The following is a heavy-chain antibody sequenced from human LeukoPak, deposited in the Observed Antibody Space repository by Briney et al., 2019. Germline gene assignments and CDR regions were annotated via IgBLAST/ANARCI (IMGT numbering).Heavy chain of an antibody. V-gene: IGHV3-23*01. Sequence: GGSLRLSCVASGFTFTNYGMSWVRQAPGKGLEWVSAISGSGGSTYYADSVKGRFTISRDNAKNSLYLQMNSLRAEDMAVYYCARVGRYSGSYYDLYWGQGTLVTVSS. CDR2: ISGSGGST. J-gene: IGHJ4*02. CDR1: GFTFTNYG. D-gene: IGHD1-26*01. CDR3: ARVGRYSGSYYDLY.